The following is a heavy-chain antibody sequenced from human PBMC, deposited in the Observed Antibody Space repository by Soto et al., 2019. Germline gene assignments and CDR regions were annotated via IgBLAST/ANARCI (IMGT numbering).Heavy chain of an antibody. CDR1: GYTFTSYG. D-gene: IGHD3-16*01. V-gene: IGHV1-18*01. CDR2: INGYTGNT. J-gene: IGHJ6*02. CDR3: ARSWVTGKGGIDV. Sequence: QVQLVQSGAEVKKPGASVKVSCKASGYTFTSYGLSWGRQAPGQGLEWMGWINGYTGNTNYAQEFQGRVTMTTDTSTITAYLDLWTLISDDTAVYYCARSWVTGKGGIDVWGQGTTVTVSS.